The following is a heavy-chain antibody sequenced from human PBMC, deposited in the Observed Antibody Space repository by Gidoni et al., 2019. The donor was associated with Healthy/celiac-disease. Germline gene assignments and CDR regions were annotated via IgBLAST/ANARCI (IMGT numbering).Heavy chain of an antibody. J-gene: IGHJ4*02. V-gene: IGHV3-23*04. Sequence: EVQLVESGGGLVQPGGSLRLACAAAGFTFSSYAMSWVRQAPGKGLEWVSAISGSGGSTYYADSVKGRFTISRDNSKNTLYLQMNSLRAEDTAVYYCAKDRTIFGVVIIETLFDYWGQGTLVTVSS. CDR3: AKDRTIFGVVIIETLFDY. D-gene: IGHD3-3*01. CDR1: GFTFSSYA. CDR2: ISGSGGST.